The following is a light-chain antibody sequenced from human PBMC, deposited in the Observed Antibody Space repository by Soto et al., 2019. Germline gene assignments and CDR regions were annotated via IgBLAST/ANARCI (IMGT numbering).Light chain of an antibody. J-gene: IGKJ1*01. CDR1: LGISIN. V-gene: IGKV3-15*01. Sequence: EIAMTQSPATLSVSPGESVTLSCRASLGISINFAWYQQRPGQAPRLLIYGASTRATGVPARFCGSGSGTDVTLTISSLQSEDLAVYHCQQYNKWPQTFGQGTKVESK. CDR2: GAS. CDR3: QQYNKWPQT.